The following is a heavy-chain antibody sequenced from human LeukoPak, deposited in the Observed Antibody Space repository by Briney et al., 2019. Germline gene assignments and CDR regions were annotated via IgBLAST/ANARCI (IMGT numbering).Heavy chain of an antibody. CDR3: ARDLRYYGSGSYFSHKYYFDY. Sequence: PGGSLRLSCAASGFTFSSYAMHWVRQAPGKGLEWVAVISYDGSNKYYADSVKGRFTISRGNAKNSLYLQMNSLRAEDTAVYYCARDLRYYGSGSYFSHKYYFDYWGQGTLVTVSS. J-gene: IGHJ4*02. V-gene: IGHV3-30-3*01. CDR1: GFTFSSYA. D-gene: IGHD3-10*01. CDR2: ISYDGSNK.